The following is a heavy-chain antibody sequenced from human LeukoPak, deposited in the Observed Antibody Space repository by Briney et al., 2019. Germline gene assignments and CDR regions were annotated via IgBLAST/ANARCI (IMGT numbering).Heavy chain of an antibody. Sequence: GVSLRLSCAASGFTFNTYAIHWVRQAPGKGLEWVALISEDGSVKRYADSVRGRFTISRDNSKNTVYLQMNSLRDEDTAVYYCAKDPPSSNWLLDYWGQGTLVTVP. J-gene: IGHJ4*02. CDR3: AKDPPSSNWLLDY. D-gene: IGHD6-13*01. CDR2: ISEDGSVK. CDR1: GFTFNTYA. V-gene: IGHV3-30*18.